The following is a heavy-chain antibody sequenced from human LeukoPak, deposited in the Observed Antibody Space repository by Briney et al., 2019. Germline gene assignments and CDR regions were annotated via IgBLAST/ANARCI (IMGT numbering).Heavy chain of an antibody. CDR3: AKIEAEESGPIDF. CDR1: GFTFSKSA. D-gene: IGHD3-3*01. Sequence: GGSLRLSCAGSGFTFSKSAMTWVRQAPGTGLVWVSAISGRGDFTYYADSVKGRFTISRDNSKNVLYLQMSSLRAQDTAVYYCAKIEAEESGPIDFWGQGTLVTVSS. V-gene: IGHV3-23*01. CDR2: ISGRGDFT. J-gene: IGHJ4*02.